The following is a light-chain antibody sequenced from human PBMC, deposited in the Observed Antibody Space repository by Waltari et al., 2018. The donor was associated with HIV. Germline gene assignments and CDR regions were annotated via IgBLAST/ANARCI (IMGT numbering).Light chain of an antibody. CDR2: QDS. CDR1: DLGNKY. CDR3: QTWDRNTAHVV. J-gene: IGLJ2*01. V-gene: IGLV3-1*01. Sequence: SYELTQPPSVSVSPGQTATITCPGDDLGNKYVSWYHQKPGQSPVLVIHQDSKRPSGIPERFSGSNSGNTATLTIAGTQAMDEADYYCQTWDRNTAHVVFGGGTKLTVL.